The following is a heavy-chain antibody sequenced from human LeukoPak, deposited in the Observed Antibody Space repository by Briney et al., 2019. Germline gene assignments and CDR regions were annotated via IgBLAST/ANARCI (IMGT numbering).Heavy chain of an antibody. CDR2: IYYSGST. CDR3: PSTYCSSTSCYNDY. CDR1: GGSISSGGYY. J-gene: IGHJ4*02. V-gene: IGHV4-31*03. Sequence: SETLSLTCTVSGGSISSGGYYWSWIRQHPGKGLELIGYIYYSGSTYYNPSLKSRVTISVDTSKNQFSLKLSSVTAADTAVYYCPSTYCSSTSCYNDYWGQGTLVTLSS. D-gene: IGHD2-2*02.